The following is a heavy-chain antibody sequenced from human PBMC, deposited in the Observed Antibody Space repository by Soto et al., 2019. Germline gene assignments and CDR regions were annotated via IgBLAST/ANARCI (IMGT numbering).Heavy chain of an antibody. J-gene: IGHJ4*02. D-gene: IGHD2-15*01. CDR2: ISYDGRNK. V-gene: IGHV3-30-3*01. CDR3: ASLHCSGGSCPDY. CDR1: GFTFSSYA. Sequence: PGGSLRLSCAASGFTFSSYAMHWVRQAPGKGLEWVAVISYDGRNKYYADSVKGRFTISRDNSKNTLYLQMNSLRAEDTAVYYCASLHCSGGSCPDYWGQGTLVTVSS.